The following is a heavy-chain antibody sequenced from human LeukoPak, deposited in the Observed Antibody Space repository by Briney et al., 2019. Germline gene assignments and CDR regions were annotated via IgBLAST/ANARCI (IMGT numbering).Heavy chain of an antibody. CDR1: GGSISSGNYY. CDR3: ARVLWVTGYYYMDV. D-gene: IGHD1-14*01. Sequence: SETLSLTCTVSGGSISSGNYYWSWIRQPPGKGLEWIGYIFHSGSTYQNPSLKSRVTISVDRSKNHFSLNLNSVTAADTAVYYCARVLWVTGYYYMDVWGKGTTVAVSS. V-gene: IGHV4-30-2*01. CDR2: IFHSGST. J-gene: IGHJ6*03.